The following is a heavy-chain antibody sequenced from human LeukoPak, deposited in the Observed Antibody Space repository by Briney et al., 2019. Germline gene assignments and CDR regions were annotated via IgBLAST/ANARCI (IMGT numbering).Heavy chain of an antibody. CDR1: GFSVSNSY. D-gene: IGHD3-10*01. Sequence: PGGSLRLSCAASGFSVSNSYMSWVRQAPGKGLEWVSVIYNYGSTFYADSVKGRFTISRDNSENTLLLQMNSLRADDTGVYYCEWFGERDALDIWGQGTMVTVSS. V-gene: IGHV3-53*01. CDR3: EWFGERDALDI. CDR2: IYNYGST. J-gene: IGHJ3*02.